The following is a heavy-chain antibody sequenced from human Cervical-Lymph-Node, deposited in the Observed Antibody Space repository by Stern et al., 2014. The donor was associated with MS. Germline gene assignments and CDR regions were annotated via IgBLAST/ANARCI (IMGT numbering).Heavy chain of an antibody. CDR1: GFSLSNYA. CDR3: ARSLSLQGI. Sequence: EVQLVESGGGLVQPGGSLRLSCVASGFSLSNYAMNWVRQAPGKGLEWVSSISSSSSIIYYGDSVKVRFTISRDNAKNSLYLQMDSLRDEDTAVYYCARSLSLQGIWGQGTLVTVSS. CDR2: ISSSSSII. V-gene: IGHV3-48*02. D-gene: IGHD2-21*01. J-gene: IGHJ4*02.